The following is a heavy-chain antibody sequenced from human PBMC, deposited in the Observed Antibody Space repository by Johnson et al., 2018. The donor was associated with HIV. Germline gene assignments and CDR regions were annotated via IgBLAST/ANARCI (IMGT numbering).Heavy chain of an antibody. CDR3: ARGYTWNDVSI. V-gene: IGHV3-33*08. CDR2: IWYDGSNK. Sequence: QVLLVESGGGLVQPGGSLRLSCAASGFTFSSYEMNWVRQAPGKGLEWVAVIWYDGSNKYYADSVKGRFTISRDNFKNTVYLQMNSLRTVDTAVYYCARGYTWNDVSIWGQGTMVTVSS. J-gene: IGHJ3*02. D-gene: IGHD1-1*01. CDR1: GFTFSSYE.